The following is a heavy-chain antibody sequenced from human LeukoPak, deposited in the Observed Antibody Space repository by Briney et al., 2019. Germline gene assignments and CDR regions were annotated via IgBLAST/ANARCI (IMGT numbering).Heavy chain of an antibody. J-gene: IGHJ4*02. D-gene: IGHD5-12*01. Sequence: ASVKVSCKASGYTFTSYAMNWVRQAPGQGLEWMGWINTNTGNPTYAQGFTGRFVFSLDTSVSTAYLQISSLKAEDTAVYYCARLYSGYEISSWYFDYWGQGTLVTVSS. CDR3: ARLYSGYEISSWYFDY. CDR1: GYTFTSYA. V-gene: IGHV7-4-1*02. CDR2: INTNTGNP.